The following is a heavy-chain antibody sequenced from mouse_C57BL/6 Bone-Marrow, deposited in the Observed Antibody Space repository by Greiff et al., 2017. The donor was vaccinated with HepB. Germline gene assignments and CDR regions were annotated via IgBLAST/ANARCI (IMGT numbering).Heavy chain of an antibody. CDR2: IYPRSGNT. J-gene: IGHJ4*01. CDR3: ADREFFPPYDAMDY. Sequence: QVQLQQSGAELARPGASVKLSCKASGYTFTSYGISWVKQRTGQGLEWIGEIYPRSGNTYYNEKFKGKATLTADKSSSTAYMELRSLTSEDSAGYVCADREFFPPYDAMDYWGQGTSVTVSS. CDR1: GYTFTSYG. V-gene: IGHV1-81*01.